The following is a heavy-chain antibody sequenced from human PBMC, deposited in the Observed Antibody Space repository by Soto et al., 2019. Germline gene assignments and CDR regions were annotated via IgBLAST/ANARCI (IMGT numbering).Heavy chain of an antibody. CDR3: ARVTSMVRGVIDKWFDP. CDR2: IIPMYGPA. Sequence: QVPLVQSGAEVKKPGSSVTVSCKASGGTFSSYAIHWVRQAPGQGLEWMGGIIPMYGPAKYAQRFQVRVTITADESTTTVYMELTSLTSQVTAVYYCARVTSMVRGVIDKWFDPWGHGPLVTVSS. CDR1: GGTFSSYA. V-gene: IGHV1-69*01. D-gene: IGHD3-10*01. J-gene: IGHJ5*02.